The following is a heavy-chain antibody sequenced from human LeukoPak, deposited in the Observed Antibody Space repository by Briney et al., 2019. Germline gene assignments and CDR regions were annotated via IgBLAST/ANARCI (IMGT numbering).Heavy chain of an antibody. CDR1: GFTFNYYA. J-gene: IGHJ6*03. D-gene: IGHD4-17*01. CDR2: MSSSSSTT. Sequence: PGGSLRLSCAASGFTFNYYAMSWVRQAPGKGLEWVSSMSSSSSTTSYADSVKGRFAISRDNAENSVFLQMNSLRAEDTGVYYCARLRVTTGGDYYYYYMDVWGKGTTVTVSS. CDR3: ARLRVTTGGDYYYYYMDV. V-gene: IGHV3-48*04.